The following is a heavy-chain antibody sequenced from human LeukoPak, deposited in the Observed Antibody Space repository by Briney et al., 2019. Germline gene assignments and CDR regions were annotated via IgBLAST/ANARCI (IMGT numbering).Heavy chain of an antibody. D-gene: IGHD5-12*01. V-gene: IGHV3-21*01. CDR2: VGGGNDI. CDR3: ARDPGYSAFDL. Sequence: GGSLRLSCVASGFTFNIYGMSWVRQAPGKGLEWVSSVGGGNDIHYADSVKGRFTISRDNAKKSLFLELNSLRADDTAVFYCARDPGYSAFDLWGQGSLVTVSS. CDR1: GFTFNIYG. J-gene: IGHJ4*02.